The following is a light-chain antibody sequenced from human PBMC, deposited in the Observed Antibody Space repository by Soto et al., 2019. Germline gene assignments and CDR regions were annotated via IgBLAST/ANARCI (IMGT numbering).Light chain of an antibody. CDR2: GAS. V-gene: IGKV3-15*01. CDR3: QQYNSWLWT. CDR1: QSVSSK. J-gene: IGKJ1*01. Sequence: EIVMTQSPATLSVSPVEGATLSCRASQSVSSKLSWYQQKPGQAPSLLIYGASTRSTGIPARFSGSGSGTEFTLIISSLQSEDSAVYYCQQYNSWLWTFGQGTKVEIK.